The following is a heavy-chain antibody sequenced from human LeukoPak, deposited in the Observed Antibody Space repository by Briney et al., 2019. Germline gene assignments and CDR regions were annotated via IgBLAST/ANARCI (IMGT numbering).Heavy chain of an antibody. CDR1: GGSISSYY. D-gene: IGHD6-19*01. Sequence: SETLSLTCTVSGGSISSYYWSWIRQPPGKGLEWIGYIYYSGSTNYNPSLKSRVTISVDTSKNQFSLKLSSVTAADTAVYYCAREHGYSSGWFDYWGQGTLVTVSP. V-gene: IGHV4-59*01. CDR2: IYYSGST. CDR3: AREHGYSSGWFDY. J-gene: IGHJ4*02.